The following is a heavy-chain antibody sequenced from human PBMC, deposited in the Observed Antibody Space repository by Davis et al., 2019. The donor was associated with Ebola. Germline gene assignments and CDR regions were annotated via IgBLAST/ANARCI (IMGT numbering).Heavy chain of an antibody. Sequence: GESLKISCAASGFTFSNYSVTWVRQAPGKGLEWVSIISGGGTTYHADSVKGRFTIPRDNSKNTLSLQMNSLRAEDTAVYYCAKVWSPAGMDNYGMDVWGQGTTVTVSS. CDR1: GFTFSNYS. V-gene: IGHV3-23*01. J-gene: IGHJ6*02. CDR3: AKVWSPAGMDNYGMDV. CDR2: ISGGGTT. D-gene: IGHD2-8*01.